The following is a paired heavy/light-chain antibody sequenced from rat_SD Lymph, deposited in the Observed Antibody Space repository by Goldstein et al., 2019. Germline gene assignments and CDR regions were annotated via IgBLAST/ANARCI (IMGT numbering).Heavy chain of an antibody. D-gene: IGHD1-9*01. CDR3: ARHGIHTMGITDYVMDA. V-gene: IGHV5-7*01. CDR1: GFTFNNYD. J-gene: IGHJ4*01. Sequence: EVHLVESGGGLVQPGRSMKLSCAASGFTFNNYDMAWVCQAPKKGLEWVATISYDGGGTYYRDSVKGRFTISRDNAKSTLYLQMDSLRSEDTATYYCARHGIHTMGITDYVMDAWGQGASVTVSS. CDR2: ISYDGGGT.
Light chain of an antibody. J-gene: IGKJ1*01. Sequence: DIQMTQSPASLSASLEEIVTITCQASQDIGNWLAWYQKKPGKSPQLLIYGATSLADGVPSRFGGSRSGTQYSLKISRLQVEDIGIYYCQQASSTPWTFGGGTRLELE. CDR3: QQASSTPWT. CDR2: GAT. CDR1: QDIGNW. V-gene: IGKV12S14*01.